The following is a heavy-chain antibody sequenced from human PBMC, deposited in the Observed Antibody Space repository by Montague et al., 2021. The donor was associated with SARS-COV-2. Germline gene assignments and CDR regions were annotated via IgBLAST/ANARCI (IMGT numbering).Heavy chain of an antibody. CDR3: ARDSGITGADDY. CDR1: GFTFSEYH. Sequence: SLRLSCAASGFTFSEYHMTWVRQAPGKGLQWVSYISRDSAEVYYAESVKGRFSISRDNDRSALYLQLNNLRNEDTATYYCARDSGITGADDYWGRGTLVAVSS. V-gene: IGHV3-48*02. D-gene: IGHD1-14*01. J-gene: IGHJ4*02. CDR2: ISRDSAEV.